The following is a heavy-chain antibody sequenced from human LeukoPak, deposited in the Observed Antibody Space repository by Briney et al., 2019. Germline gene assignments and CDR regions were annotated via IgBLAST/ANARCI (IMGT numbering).Heavy chain of an antibody. CDR3: ARVNRATWIRALDAFDI. J-gene: IGHJ3*02. Sequence: PSETLSLTCAVYGGSFSGYYWSWIRQPPGKGLEWIGEINHSGSTNYNPSLKSRVTISVDTSKNQFSLKLSSVTAADTAVYYCARVNRATWIRALDAFDIWGQGTLVTVSS. CDR2: INHSGST. V-gene: IGHV4-34*01. D-gene: IGHD5-18*01. CDR1: GGSFSGYY.